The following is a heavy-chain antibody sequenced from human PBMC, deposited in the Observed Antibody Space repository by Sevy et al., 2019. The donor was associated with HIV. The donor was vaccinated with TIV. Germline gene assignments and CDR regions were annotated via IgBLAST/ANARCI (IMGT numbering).Heavy chain of an antibody. Sequence: SETLSLSCSVSGGSMTSYYWSWIRQPPGKGLEWIGYIYYSGSTNYNPSLKSRVTMSVDTSKNQFSLTLISVSAADTAVYYCARSLGMGNYFDYWGQGALVTVSS. CDR3: ARSLGMGNYFDY. CDR1: GGSMTSYY. CDR2: IYYSGST. V-gene: IGHV4-59*13. D-gene: IGHD7-27*01. J-gene: IGHJ4*02.